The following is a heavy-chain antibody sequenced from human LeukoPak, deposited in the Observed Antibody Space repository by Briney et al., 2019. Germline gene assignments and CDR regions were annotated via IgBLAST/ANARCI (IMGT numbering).Heavy chain of an antibody. CDR1: GYTFTSYG. V-gene: IGHV1-69*06. Sequence: SVKVSCKASGYTFTSYGISWVRQAPGQGLEWMGGIIPIFGTANYAQKFQGRVTITADKSTSTAYMELSSLRSEDTAVYYCARGSVRGVIYYYYYYMDVWGKGTTVTVSS. CDR2: IIPIFGTA. CDR3: ARGSVRGVIYYYYYYMDV. J-gene: IGHJ6*03. D-gene: IGHD3-10*01.